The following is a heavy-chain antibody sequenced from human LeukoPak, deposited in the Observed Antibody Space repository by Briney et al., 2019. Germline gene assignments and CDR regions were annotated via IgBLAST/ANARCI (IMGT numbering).Heavy chain of an antibody. D-gene: IGHD3-22*01. J-gene: IGHJ5*02. V-gene: IGHV3-30*18. Sequence: GGSLRLSCAASGFTLSSYGMHWVRQAPGKGLEWVAFVSCDGGNKYYVDSVKGRFTISRDNSKNTLYLRMNSLRAEDTAVYYCAKDLSVYCDSRGFDPWGQGTLVTVSS. CDR3: AKDLSVYCDSRGFDP. CDR2: VSCDGGNK. CDR1: GFTLSSYG.